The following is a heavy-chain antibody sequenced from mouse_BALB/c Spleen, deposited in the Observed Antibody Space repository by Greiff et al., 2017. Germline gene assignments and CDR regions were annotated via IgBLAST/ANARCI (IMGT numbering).Heavy chain of an antibody. J-gene: IGHJ4*01. D-gene: IGHD1-1*01. V-gene: IGHV5-12-2*01. Sequence: DVMLVESGGGLVQPGGSLKLSCAASGFTFSSYTMSWVRQTPEKRLEWVAYISNGGGSTYYPDTVKGRFTISRDNAKNTLYLQMSSLKSEDTAMYYCARHQGGSVMDYWGQGTSVTVSS. CDR1: GFTFSSYT. CDR3: ARHQGGSVMDY. CDR2: ISNGGGST.